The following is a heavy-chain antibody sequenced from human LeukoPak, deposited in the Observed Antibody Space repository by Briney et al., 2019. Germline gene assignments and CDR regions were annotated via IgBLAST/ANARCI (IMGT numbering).Heavy chain of an antibody. CDR1: GDSLSTNGVA. CDR3: ARGKYTSFDN. Sequence: SQTLSLTCDISGDSLSTNGVAWNWIRQSPSRGLEWLGRTYYRSKWSFEYAVSVKSRLSINADTSKNQFSLHLTSVTPEDTAVYYCARGKYTSFDNWGQGTLVTVSS. CDR2: TYYRSKWSF. V-gene: IGHV6-1*01. D-gene: IGHD6-6*01. J-gene: IGHJ4*02.